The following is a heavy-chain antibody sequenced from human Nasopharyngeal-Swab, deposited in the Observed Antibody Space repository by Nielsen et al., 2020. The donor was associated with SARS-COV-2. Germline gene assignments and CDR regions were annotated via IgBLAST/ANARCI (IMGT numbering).Heavy chain of an antibody. Sequence: GGSLRLSCAASGFTVSSNYMSWVRQAPGKGLEWVSVIYSGGSTYYADSVKGRFTISRDNSKNTLYLQMNSLRAEDTAVYYCARAIYCSSTSCFGLDYWGQGTLVTVSS. CDR2: IYSGGST. V-gene: IGHV3-53*01. J-gene: IGHJ4*02. D-gene: IGHD2-2*01. CDR1: GFTVSSNY. CDR3: ARAIYCSSTSCFGLDY.